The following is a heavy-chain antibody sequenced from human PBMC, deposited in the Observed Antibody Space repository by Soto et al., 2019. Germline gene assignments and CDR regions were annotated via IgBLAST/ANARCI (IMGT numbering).Heavy chain of an antibody. Sequence: PSETLSLTCTVSGGSVSSGSYYWSWIRQPPGKGLEWIGYIYYSGSTNYNPSLESRVTISVDTSKNQFSLKLSSVTAADTAVYYCARDPLPYGSGSNGMDVWGQGTTVTVSS. CDR1: GGSVSSGSYY. CDR3: ARDPLPYGSGSNGMDV. V-gene: IGHV4-61*01. D-gene: IGHD3-10*01. CDR2: IYYSGST. J-gene: IGHJ6*02.